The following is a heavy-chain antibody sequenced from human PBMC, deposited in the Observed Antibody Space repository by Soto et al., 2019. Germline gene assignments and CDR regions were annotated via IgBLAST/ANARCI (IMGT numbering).Heavy chain of an antibody. CDR1: VFTSSG. CDR2: ISTHNGNT. J-gene: IGHJ3*01. Sequence: GASVKVSCKASVFTSSGISWVRQAPGQRLEWMGWISTHNGNTIYAQKFQGRVMMTMDTSTTTVYMELRSPRPDDTAVYLCAREGILGLFDAYDLWGQGTMVTVSS. CDR3: AREGILGLFDAYDL. V-gene: IGHV1-18*04. D-gene: IGHD3-3*01.